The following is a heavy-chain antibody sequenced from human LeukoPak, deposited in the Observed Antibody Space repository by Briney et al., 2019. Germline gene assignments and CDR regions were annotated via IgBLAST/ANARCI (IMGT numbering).Heavy chain of an antibody. CDR1: GYTVTSYY. CDR2: IIPIFGTA. J-gene: IGHJ4*02. D-gene: IGHD5-18*01. Sequence: SVKVSCKASGYTVTSYYMHWVRQAPGQGLEWMGGIIPIFGTANYAQKFQGRVTITADESTSTAYMELSSLRSEDAAVYYCARDGYSYGYLDYWGQGTLVTVSS. V-gene: IGHV1-69*13. CDR3: ARDGYSYGYLDY.